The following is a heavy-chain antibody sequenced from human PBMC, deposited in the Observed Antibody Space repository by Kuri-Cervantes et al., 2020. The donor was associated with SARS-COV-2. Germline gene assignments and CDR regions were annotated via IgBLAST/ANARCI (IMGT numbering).Heavy chain of an antibody. J-gene: IGHJ6*02. CDR1: GGSISSSNW. D-gene: IGHD1-26*01. CDR3: AKCDSGRPRDGMDV. CDR2: IYHSGST. Sequence: SETLSLTCAVSGGSISSSNWWSWVRQPPGKGLEWIGEIYHSGSTNYNPSLKSRVTISVDKSKNQFSLKLSSVTAADTAVYYCAKCDSGRPRDGMDVWGQGTTVTVSS. V-gene: IGHV4-4*02.